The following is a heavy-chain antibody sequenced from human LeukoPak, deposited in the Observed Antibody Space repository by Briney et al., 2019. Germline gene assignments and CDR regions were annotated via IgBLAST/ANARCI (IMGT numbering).Heavy chain of an antibody. V-gene: IGHV1-69*04. J-gene: IGHJ4*02. CDR3: ARSYYGSSGYFDY. D-gene: IGHD3-22*01. Sequence: SVKVSCKASGGTFSSYAISWVRQAPGQGLEWMGRIIPILGIANYAQKFQGRVTITADKSTSTAYMELSSLRSEDTAVYYCARSYYGSSGYFDYWGQGTLVTVSS. CDR2: IIPILGIA. CDR1: GGTFSSYA.